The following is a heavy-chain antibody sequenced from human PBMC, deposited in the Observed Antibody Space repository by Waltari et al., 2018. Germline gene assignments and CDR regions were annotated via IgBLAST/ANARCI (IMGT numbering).Heavy chain of an antibody. Sequence: QLQLQESGPGLVKPSETLSLTCTVSGGSISSSSSYWGWLRQPPGKGLEWIGSIYYSGSTYYNPSLKSRVTISVDTSKNQFSLKLSSVTAADTAVYYCARRPSLDWWFDYWGQGTLVTVSS. V-gene: IGHV4-39*01. D-gene: IGHD2-8*02. CDR2: IYYSGST. J-gene: IGHJ4*02. CDR3: ARRPSLDWWFDY. CDR1: GGSISSSSSY.